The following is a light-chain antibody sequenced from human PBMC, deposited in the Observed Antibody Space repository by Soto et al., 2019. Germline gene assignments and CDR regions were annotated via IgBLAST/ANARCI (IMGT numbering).Light chain of an antibody. CDR1: QSVSSSF. Sequence: DIVLTLSPRTLSLSPGDSATLPCRASQSVSSSFLDWYQQKPGQAPRLIIYGASSRATGIPDRFSGSGSGTDFTLTIGRLEPEEIAGSYCQQEGSSPRKFVQGTKLDIK. J-gene: IGKJ1*01. CDR3: QQEGSSPRK. V-gene: IGKV3-20*01. CDR2: GAS.